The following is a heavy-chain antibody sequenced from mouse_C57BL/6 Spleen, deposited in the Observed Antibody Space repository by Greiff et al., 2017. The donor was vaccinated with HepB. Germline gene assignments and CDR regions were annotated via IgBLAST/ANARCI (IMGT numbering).Heavy chain of an antibody. D-gene: IGHD2-4*01. V-gene: IGHV1-80*01. J-gene: IGHJ2*01. CDR1: GYAFSSYW. Sequence: VQLQQSGAELVKPGASVKISCKASGYAFSSYWMNWVKQRPGKGLEWIGQIYPGDGDTNYNGKFKGKATLTADKSSSTAYMQLSSLTSEDSAVYFGARSVDYDGYFDYWGQGTTLTVSS. CDR2: IYPGDGDT. CDR3: ARSVDYDGYFDY.